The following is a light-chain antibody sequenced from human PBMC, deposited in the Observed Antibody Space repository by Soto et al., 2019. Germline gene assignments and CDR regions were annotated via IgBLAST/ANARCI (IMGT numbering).Light chain of an antibody. V-gene: IGKV3-20*01. CDR2: GAS. CDR3: QHYSSSVFN. Sequence: EIVLTQSPGTLSLSPGEGVTLSCRASQSVSSSYLAWYQQRPGQAPRLLIYGASSRATGIPDRFSGSGSGADFTLTISRLEPEDFAVYYCQHYSSSVFNFGPGTKVDV. CDR1: QSVSSSY. J-gene: IGKJ3*01.